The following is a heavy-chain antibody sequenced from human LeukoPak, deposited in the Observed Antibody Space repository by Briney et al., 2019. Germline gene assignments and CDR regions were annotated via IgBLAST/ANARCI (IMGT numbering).Heavy chain of an antibody. CDR3: ARHEKRAYCSTSTNCYWTWFDP. D-gene: IGHD2-2*01. J-gene: IGHJ5*02. CDR2: IYYSGST. CDR1: GDSISSGGYY. Sequence: PSETLSLTCTVSGDSISSGGYYWGWIRQPPGKGLEWIGTIYYSGSTYYNPSLKSRVTLSVDTSKSQFSLKLSSVTAADTAVYYCARHEKRAYCSTSTNCYWTWFDPWGQGTLVTVSS. V-gene: IGHV4-39*01.